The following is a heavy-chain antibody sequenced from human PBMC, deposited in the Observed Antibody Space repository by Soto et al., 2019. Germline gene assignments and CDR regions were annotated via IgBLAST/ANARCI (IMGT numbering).Heavy chain of an antibody. CDR3: VRDGTKNLRDWFYP. CDR1: GASISGFY. CDR2: IYATGTT. Sequence: SETLSLTCTVSGASISGFYWSWIRKSAGKGLEWIGRIYATGTTDYNPALKSRVMMLVDTSKKQFFLKLRPVTADATAVYYCVRDGTKNLRDWFYPWGQGISVTLSS. J-gene: IGHJ5*02. D-gene: IGHD1-1*01. V-gene: IGHV4-4*07.